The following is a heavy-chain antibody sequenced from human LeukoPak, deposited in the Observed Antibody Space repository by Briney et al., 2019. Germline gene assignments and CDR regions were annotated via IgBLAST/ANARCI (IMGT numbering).Heavy chain of an antibody. D-gene: IGHD3-22*01. CDR2: IYYSGST. CDR3: ASYYYDSSGYNGLFDP. V-gene: IGHV4-59*01. CDR1: GGSISSYY. J-gene: IGHJ5*02. Sequence: SETLSLTCTVSGGSISSYYWSWIRQPPGKGLEWIGYIYYSGSTNYNPSLKSRVTISVGTSKNQFSLKLSSVTAADTAVYYCASYYYDSSGYNGLFDPWGQGTLVTVSS.